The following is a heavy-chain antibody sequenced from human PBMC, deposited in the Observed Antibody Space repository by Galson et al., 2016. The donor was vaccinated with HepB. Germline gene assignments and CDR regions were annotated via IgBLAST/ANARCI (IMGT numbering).Heavy chain of an antibody. V-gene: IGHV4-4*02. CDR2: IYHSGTT. J-gene: IGHJ5*02. CDR1: GFTFSSYGM. D-gene: IGHD1-26*01. CDR3: ARNSGGSYLGWFDP. Sequence: SLRLSCAGSGFTFSSYGMHWVRQAPGKGLEWIGEIYHSGTTHYNPSLESRVTISVDKSKNQFSLKLNSVTAADTAVYYCARNSGGSYLGWFDPWGQGTLVTVSS.